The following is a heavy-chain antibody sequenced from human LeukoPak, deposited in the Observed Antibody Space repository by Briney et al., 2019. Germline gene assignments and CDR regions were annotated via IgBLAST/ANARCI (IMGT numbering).Heavy chain of an antibody. Sequence: ASVKASCKASGYTFTSYGISWVRQAPGQGLEWMGWISAYNGNTNYAQKLQGRVTMTTDTSTSTAYMELRSLRSDDTAVYYCARGVIMVRGVSGVYYYYMDVWGKGTTVTVSS. CDR3: ARGVIMVRGVSGVYYYYMDV. D-gene: IGHD3-10*01. V-gene: IGHV1-18*01. CDR1: GYTFTSYG. CDR2: ISAYNGNT. J-gene: IGHJ6*03.